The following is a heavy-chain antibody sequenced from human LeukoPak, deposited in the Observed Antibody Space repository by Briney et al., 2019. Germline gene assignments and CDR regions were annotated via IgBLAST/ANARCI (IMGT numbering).Heavy chain of an antibody. CDR2: IRGSGSRT. Sequence: GGSLRLSCAASGFTFNNYAMNWVRQAPGKGLEWVATIRGSGSRTYYADSVKGRFTISRDNSKNTLYLQMNSLRTEDTAVYYWERGLCSGPYCSYYSYDMDVWGQGTPVIVSS. CDR3: ERGLCSGPYCSYYSYDMDV. CDR1: GFTFNNYA. D-gene: IGHD2-15*01. V-gene: IGHV3-23*01. J-gene: IGHJ6*02.